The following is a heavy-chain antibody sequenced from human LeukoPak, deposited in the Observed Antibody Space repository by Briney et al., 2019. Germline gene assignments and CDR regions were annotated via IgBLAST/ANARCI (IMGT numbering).Heavy chain of an antibody. D-gene: IGHD3-22*01. CDR1: GYTFTNYA. V-gene: IGHV1-3*01. J-gene: IGHJ3*02. Sequence: ASVKVSCKASGYTFTNYAMHWVRQAPGQRLEWMGWINAGNGDTKYSQKFQDRVTITRDTSASTAYMELSSLRSEDTAVYYCAKDIGYYDSSGYHDAFDIWGQGTMVTVSS. CDR3: AKDIGYYDSSGYHDAFDI. CDR2: INAGNGDT.